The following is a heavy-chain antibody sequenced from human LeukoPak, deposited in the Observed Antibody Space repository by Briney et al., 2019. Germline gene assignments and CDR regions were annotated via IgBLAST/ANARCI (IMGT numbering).Heavy chain of an antibody. CDR1: GFTLGDYA. Sequence: GGSLRLSCADSGFTLGDYAMNWARHAPGKGLEWVSGISWDSRTINYADSVRGRFTISRDNDKSSLYLQMNSLGPEDTSLYYCAKASTSYGYKDDAFDIWGQGTMVTVSS. CDR3: AKASTSYGYKDDAFDI. D-gene: IGHD3-16*01. J-gene: IGHJ3*02. CDR2: ISWDSRTI. V-gene: IGHV3-9*01.